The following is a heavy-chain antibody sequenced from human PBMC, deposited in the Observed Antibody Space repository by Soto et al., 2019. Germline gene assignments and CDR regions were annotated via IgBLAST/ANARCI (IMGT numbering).Heavy chain of an antibody. Sequence: GASVKVSCKAYGYTFPSYGRHWGRQAPGQRREWMGWINAANGDTKYSPKFPGIVSITRDKSASTAYMEQSILRCEDTAVYYCVSRHGSATGIDWFYPGGQGTLVTVSS. D-gene: IGHD6-13*01. V-gene: IGHV1-3*01. J-gene: IGHJ5*02. CDR3: VSRHGSATGIDWFYP. CDR2: INAANGDT. CDR1: GYTFPSYG.